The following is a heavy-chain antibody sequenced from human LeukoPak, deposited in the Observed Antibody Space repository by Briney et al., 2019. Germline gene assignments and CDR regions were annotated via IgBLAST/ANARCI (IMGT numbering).Heavy chain of an antibody. D-gene: IGHD1-26*01. V-gene: IGHV4-61*01. CDR3: ARVTVGVDY. J-gene: IGHJ4*02. CDR1: GVSVRSGSYY. Sequence: SETLSLTCIVSGVSVRSGSYYRSWIRQPPGKGLEWIGYIYYTGSTNYNPSLKSRVTISLDTSKNQLSLNLSSVTAAVTALYYCARVTVGVDYWGQGTLVTVSS. CDR2: IYYTGST.